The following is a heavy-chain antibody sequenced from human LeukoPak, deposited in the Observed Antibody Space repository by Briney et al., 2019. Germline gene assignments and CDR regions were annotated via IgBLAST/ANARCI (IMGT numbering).Heavy chain of an antibody. J-gene: IGHJ6*02. V-gene: IGHV3-23*01. D-gene: IGHD6-19*01. CDR2: IRGSGGST. Sequence: GGSLRLSCAASGFTFNTYVMSWVRQTPGKGLQWVSVIRGSGGSTYYADSVKGRFTISRDNSKNTLYLQMSSLRAEDTAVYYCAKDAVAGPPDYGMDVWGQGTTVTVSS. CDR3: AKDAVAGPPDYGMDV. CDR1: GFTFNTYV.